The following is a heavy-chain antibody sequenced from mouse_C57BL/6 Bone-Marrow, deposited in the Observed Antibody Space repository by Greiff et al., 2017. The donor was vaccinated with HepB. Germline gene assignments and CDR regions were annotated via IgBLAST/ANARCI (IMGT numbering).Heavy chain of an antibody. CDR2: ISNGGGST. D-gene: IGHD2-2*01. V-gene: IGHV5-12*01. CDR1: GFTFSDYY. J-gene: IGHJ4*01. Sequence: EVQLQESGGGLVQPGGSLKLSCAASGFTFSDYYMYWVRQTPEKRLEWVAYISNGGGSTYYPDTVKGRFTIARDNAKNTLYLQMSRLKSEDTAMYYCARREVKGGYYAMDYWGQGTSVTVSS. CDR3: ARREVKGGYYAMDY.